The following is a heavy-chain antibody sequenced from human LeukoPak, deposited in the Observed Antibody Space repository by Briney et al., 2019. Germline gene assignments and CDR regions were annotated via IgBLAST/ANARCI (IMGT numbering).Heavy chain of an antibody. CDR1: GGTFSSYA. Sequence: ASVKVSCKASGGTFSSYAISWVRQAPGQGLEWMGRIIPILGIANYAQKFQGRVTITADKSTSTAYMELSSLRSEDTAVYYCARVENYYGSGRYYYYGMDVWGQGTTVTVSS. CDR2: IIPILGIA. D-gene: IGHD3-10*01. CDR3: ARVENYYGSGRYYYYGMDV. V-gene: IGHV1-69*04. J-gene: IGHJ6*02.